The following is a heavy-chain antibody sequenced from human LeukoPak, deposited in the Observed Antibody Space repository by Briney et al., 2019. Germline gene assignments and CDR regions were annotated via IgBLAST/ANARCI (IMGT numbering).Heavy chain of an antibody. D-gene: IGHD3-16*01. CDR2: ISGSGGST. V-gene: IGHV3-23*01. Sequence: GGSLRLSCAASRFTFSNDAMSWVRRAPGKGLEWVSAISGSGGSTFYADSVKGRFTISRDNSKNTLYLQMNSLRAVDTAVYYCAKVGGGFNPTLYFDFWGQGTLVTVSS. CDR1: RFTFSNDA. CDR3: AKVGGGFNPTLYFDF. J-gene: IGHJ4*02.